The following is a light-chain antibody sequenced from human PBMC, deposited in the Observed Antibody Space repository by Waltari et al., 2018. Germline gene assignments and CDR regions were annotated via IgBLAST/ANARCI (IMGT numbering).Light chain of an antibody. V-gene: IGLV1-44*01. J-gene: IGLJ1*01. Sequence: QSVLTQAPSASGTPGRGVTVSCSGSDSNIGANSVTWYQHVPGAAPKVLIYRSNKRPSGAPDRFSGSKSGTSASLAISGLRSEDEADYYCAAWDDRLDSYVFGTGTRVTVL. CDR2: RSN. CDR1: DSNIGANS. CDR3: AAWDDRLDSYV.